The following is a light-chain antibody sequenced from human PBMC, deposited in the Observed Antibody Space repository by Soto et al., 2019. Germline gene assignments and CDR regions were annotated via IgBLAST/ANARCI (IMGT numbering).Light chain of an antibody. CDR2: GAF. CDR1: QSVSSNY. CDR3: QQYDTAPLT. J-gene: IGKJ4*01. Sequence: EGVLTQSPGTLSLSPGEGATLSCRASQSVSSNYFAWYQQKPGRSPRLLIFGAFFRATGIPNRFSGSASGTDFTLTISWLEPEDFAVYYCQQYDTAPLTFGGGTRVEI. V-gene: IGKV3-20*01.